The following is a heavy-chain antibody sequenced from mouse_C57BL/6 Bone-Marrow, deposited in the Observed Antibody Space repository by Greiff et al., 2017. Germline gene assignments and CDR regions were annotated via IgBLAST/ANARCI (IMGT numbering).Heavy chain of an antibody. D-gene: IGHD3-2*02. J-gene: IGHJ3*01. CDR3: AREDSGWSAY. Sequence: QVQLQQPGAELVMPGASVKLSCKASGYTFTSYWMHWVKQRPGQGLEWIGEIDPSDSYTNYNQKFKGKSTLTVDKSSSTAYMQLSSLTSEDSAVYYCAREDSGWSAYWGQGTLVTVSA. CDR2: IDPSDSYT. CDR1: GYTFTSYW. V-gene: IGHV1-69*01.